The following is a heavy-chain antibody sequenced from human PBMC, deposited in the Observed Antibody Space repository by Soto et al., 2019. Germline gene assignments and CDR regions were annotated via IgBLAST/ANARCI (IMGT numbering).Heavy chain of an antibody. CDR2: ISGSGGST. Sequence: PGGSLRLSCAASGFTFNIYGMSWVRQAPGKGLEWVSAISGSGGSTYYADSVKGRFTISRDNSKNTLYLQMNSLRAEDTAVYYSAKAQEVGATTPFDYWGQGTLVTVSS. V-gene: IGHV3-23*01. D-gene: IGHD1-26*01. J-gene: IGHJ4*02. CDR1: GFTFNIYG. CDR3: AKAQEVGATTPFDY.